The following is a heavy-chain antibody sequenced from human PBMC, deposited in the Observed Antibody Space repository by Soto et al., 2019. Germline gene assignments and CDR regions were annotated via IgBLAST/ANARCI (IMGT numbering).Heavy chain of an antibody. Sequence: EVQLAESGGGLAQPGGSLRLSCAASGFTRSGYAMDWVRQAPGKGLEYVSGISSNGVGTYYANSVQGRFTISRDNSKNTVYLQMGSLRPEDMDVYYCARRARPDFYYMDVWGKGTTVTVSS. J-gene: IGHJ6*03. D-gene: IGHD6-6*01. V-gene: IGHV3-64*01. CDR2: ISSNGVGT. CDR1: GFTRSGYA. CDR3: ARRARPDFYYMDV.